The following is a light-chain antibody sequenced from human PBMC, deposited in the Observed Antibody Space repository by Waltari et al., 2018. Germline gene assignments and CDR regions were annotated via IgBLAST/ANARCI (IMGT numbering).Light chain of an antibody. Sequence: QSALTQPASVSGSPGQSITISCTGSSSDVGRYNYVPWYQEHPDKAPKLILYEVGNRPSGVSVRFSGSKSGNTASLTSSGLQAEDEADYYCCAYTGRRILPYVFGTGTKVTVL. CDR3: CAYTGRRILPYV. J-gene: IGLJ1*01. V-gene: IGLV2-14*01. CDR2: EVG. CDR1: SSDVGRYNY.